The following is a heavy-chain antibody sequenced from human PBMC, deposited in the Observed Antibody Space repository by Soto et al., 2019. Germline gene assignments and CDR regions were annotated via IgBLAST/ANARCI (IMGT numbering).Heavy chain of an antibody. J-gene: IGHJ4*02. V-gene: IGHV4-39*01. CDR3: ARHLDLGGFIRGVILEFDY. D-gene: IGHD3-10*01. CDR2: IYYSGST. Sequence: QLQLQESGPGLVKPSETLSLTCTVSGGSISSSSYYWGWIRQPPGKGLEWIGSIYYSGSTYYNPSRNSRVTISVDTSKNQFSLTLSSVTAADTAVYYCARHLDLGGFIRGVILEFDYWGQGTLVTVSS. CDR1: GGSISSSSYY.